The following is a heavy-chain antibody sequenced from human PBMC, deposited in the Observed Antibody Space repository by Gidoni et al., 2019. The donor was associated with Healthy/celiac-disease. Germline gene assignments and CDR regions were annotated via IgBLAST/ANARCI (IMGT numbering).Heavy chain of an antibody. J-gene: IGHJ4*02. CDR3: ARDKPRLGMAGGVDY. CDR2: ISSSSTI. Sequence: EVQLVESGGGLVQPGGSMRLSCAASGFNSRSYSMNWVRQAPGKGLEWVSYISSSSTIYYADSVKGRFTISRDNAKNSLYLQMNSLRDEDTAVYYCARDKPRLGMAGGVDYWGQGTLVTVSS. V-gene: IGHV3-48*02. CDR1: GFNSRSYS. D-gene: IGHD7-27*01.